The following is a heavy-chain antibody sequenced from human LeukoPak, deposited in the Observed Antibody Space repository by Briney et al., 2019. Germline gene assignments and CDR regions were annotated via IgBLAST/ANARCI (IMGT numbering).Heavy chain of an antibody. CDR2: IYNSGST. V-gene: IGHV3-66*01. CDR1: GLTVSHTY. Sequence: GGSLRLSCAASGLTVSHTYMTWVRQAPGKGLEWVSVIYNSGSTYYADSVRGRFTISRDNSKNTVFLQMNNLRTADTAVYFCARAFSSRWYWSFDLWGRGTLVTVSS. J-gene: IGHJ2*01. D-gene: IGHD6-13*01. CDR3: ARAFSSRWYWSFDL.